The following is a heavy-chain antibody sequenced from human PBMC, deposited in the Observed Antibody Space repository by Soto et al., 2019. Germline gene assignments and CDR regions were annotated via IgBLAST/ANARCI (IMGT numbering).Heavy chain of an antibody. V-gene: IGHV3-30-3*01. CDR3: ARDFGY. J-gene: IGHJ4*02. CDR1: GFTFSNYA. Sequence: GGSLRLSCEASGFTFSNYAMNWVRQSLGRGLEWVAIISVDGNNYHTSDSVAGRFTISRDNSKNTLYLHLNRLTAEDTAIYYCARDFGYWGQGTLVTVSS. CDR2: ISVDGNNY.